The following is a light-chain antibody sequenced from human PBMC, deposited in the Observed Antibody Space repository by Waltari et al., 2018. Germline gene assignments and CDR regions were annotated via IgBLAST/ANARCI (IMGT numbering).Light chain of an antibody. J-gene: IGLJ3*02. CDR1: SFSLSTTSS. V-gene: IGLV8-61*01. CDR3: ALYMGSGIWV. Sequence: AVATHADSLSVYAGATVTIPWPLSSFSLSTTSSATWYQQTPGQAPRTLVYKANARSSGVPDRFSGSILGNTAALTITGAQADDESDYYCALYMGSGIWVFGGGTRLTVL. CDR2: KAN.